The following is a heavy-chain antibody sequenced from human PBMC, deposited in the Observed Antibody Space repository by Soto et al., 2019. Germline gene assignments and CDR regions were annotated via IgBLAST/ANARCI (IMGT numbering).Heavy chain of an antibody. CDR2: ISPSGARP. CDR3: AKEFLLGQGDSRGSGALDS. Sequence: EVQLLESGGGLIQPGGFLILSCSASGFTFTTFAMSWVRQAPGKGLELVSVISPSGARPDYADSVKGRFTISRDNSHSTVYLSMNRLRAADPALYCCAKEFLLGQGDSRGSGALDSWGQGKMVTVSS. V-gene: IGHV3-23*01. D-gene: IGHD2-21*02. CDR1: GFTFTTFA. J-gene: IGHJ3*01.